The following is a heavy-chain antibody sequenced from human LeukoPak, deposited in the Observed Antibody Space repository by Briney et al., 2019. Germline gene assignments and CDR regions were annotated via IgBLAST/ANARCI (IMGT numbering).Heavy chain of an antibody. J-gene: IGHJ4*02. D-gene: IGHD3-16*01. CDR1: GFTFSSYA. CDR2: INGSGGST. V-gene: IGHV3-23*01. CDR3: ARATGGVGGPLDY. Sequence: PGGSLRLSCAASGFTFSSYAMSWVRQAPGKGLEWVSAINGSGGSTYYADSVKGRFTISRDNAKNSLYLQMNSLRAEDTAVYYCARATGGVGGPLDYWGQGTLVTVSS.